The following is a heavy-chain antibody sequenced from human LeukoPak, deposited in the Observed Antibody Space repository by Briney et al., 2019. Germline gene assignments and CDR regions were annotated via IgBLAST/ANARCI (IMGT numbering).Heavy chain of an antibody. CDR1: GGSIISSSYN. Sequence: SETLSLTCAVSGGSIISSSYNWGWIRQPPGKGLEWIGTIYHSGTTYYNPSLKSRVTISVDTSKNQFFLKLSPVTAADTAVYYCARLPTGYPNWFDPRGQGSLVTVSS. J-gene: IGHJ5*02. D-gene: IGHD3-9*01. CDR2: IYHSGTT. CDR3: ARLPTGYPNWFDP. V-gene: IGHV4-39*01.